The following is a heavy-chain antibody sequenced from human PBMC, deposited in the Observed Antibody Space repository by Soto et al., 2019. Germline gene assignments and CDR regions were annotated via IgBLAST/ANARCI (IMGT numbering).Heavy chain of an antibody. CDR1: GGSISSYY. Sequence: SETLSLTCTVSGGSISSYYLSWIRQSPGKGLEWIGYIYYSGSTSYNPSLKSRVTISIDTSKNQFSLKLSSVTAEDTAVYYCAREGGDSNGSWRWFDPWGQGTLVTVSS. D-gene: IGHD6-19*01. CDR3: AREGGDSNGSWRWFDP. V-gene: IGHV4-59*01. CDR2: IYYSGST. J-gene: IGHJ5*02.